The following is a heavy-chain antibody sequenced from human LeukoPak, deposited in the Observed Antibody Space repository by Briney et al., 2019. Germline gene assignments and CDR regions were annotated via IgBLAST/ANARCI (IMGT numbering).Heavy chain of an antibody. Sequence: SVKVSCKASGGTFSSYTISWVRQAPGQGLEWMGRIIPILGIANYALKLQGRVTITADKSTSTAYMELSSLRSEDTAVYYCARGNYGDAHFDYWGQGTLVTVSS. J-gene: IGHJ4*02. D-gene: IGHD4-17*01. CDR3: ARGNYGDAHFDY. V-gene: IGHV1-69*02. CDR2: IIPILGIA. CDR1: GGTFSSYT.